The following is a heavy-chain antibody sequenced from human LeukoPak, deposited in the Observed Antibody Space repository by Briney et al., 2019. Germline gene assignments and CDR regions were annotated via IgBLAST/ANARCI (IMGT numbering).Heavy chain of an antibody. CDR1: GYTFTGYY. D-gene: IGHD3-22*01. CDR3: ARDSSYYYDSSGYYRRWFDP. V-gene: IGHV1-2*02. J-gene: IGHJ5*02. Sequence: ASVKVSCKASGYTFTGYYMHWVRQAPGQGLEWMGWINPNSGGTNYAQKFQGRVTMTRDTSISTAYMELSRLRSDDTAVYYCARDSSYYYDSSGYYRRWFDPWGQGTLVTVSS. CDR2: INPNSGGT.